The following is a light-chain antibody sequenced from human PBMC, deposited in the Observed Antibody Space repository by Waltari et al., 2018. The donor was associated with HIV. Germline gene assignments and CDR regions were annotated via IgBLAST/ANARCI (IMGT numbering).Light chain of an antibody. V-gene: IGKV4-1*01. J-gene: IGKJ2*01. Sequence: DIVMTQSPDSLALSLGERATINCKYNQSVLYSSNNKNFLAWYQQKSGQRPKLLVYWASTRESGVPDRFSGSGSGTDFTLTISSLQAEDVAVYFCQQHYTTPYTFGQGTKLEIK. CDR2: WAS. CDR3: QQHYTTPYT. CDR1: QSVLYSSNNKNF.